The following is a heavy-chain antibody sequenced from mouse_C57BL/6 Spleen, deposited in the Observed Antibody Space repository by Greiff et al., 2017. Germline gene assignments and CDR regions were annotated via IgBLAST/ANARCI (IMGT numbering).Heavy chain of an antibody. D-gene: IGHD2-4*01. Sequence: QVQLQQPGAELVKPGASVKVSCKASGYTFTSYWMHWVKQRPGQGLEWIGRIHPSDSDTNYNQKFKGKATLTVDKSSSTAYMQLSSLTSEDSAVYYCATVYYDYDEGFAYWGQGALVTVSA. CDR2: IHPSDSDT. J-gene: IGHJ3*01. CDR3: ATVYYDYDEGFAY. CDR1: GYTFTSYW. V-gene: IGHV1-74*01.